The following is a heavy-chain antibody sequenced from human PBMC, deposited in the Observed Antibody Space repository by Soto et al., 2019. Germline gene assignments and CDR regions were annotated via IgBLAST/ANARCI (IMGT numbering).Heavy chain of an antibody. V-gene: IGHV3-9*01. J-gene: IGHJ3*02. CDR1: GFTFDDYA. D-gene: IGHD6-6*01. CDR2: ISWNSGSI. CDR3: AKGTTAQLHRLNAFDI. Sequence: GGSLRLSCAASGFTFDDYAMHWVRQAPGKGLEWVSGISWNSGSIGYADSVKGRFTISRDNAKNSLYLQMNSLRAGDTALYYCAKGTTAQLHRLNAFDIWGQGTMVTVSS.